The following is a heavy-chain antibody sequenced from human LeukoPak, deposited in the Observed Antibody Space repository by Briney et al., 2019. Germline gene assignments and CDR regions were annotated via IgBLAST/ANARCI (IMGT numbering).Heavy chain of an antibody. CDR2: INQSGRT. J-gene: IGHJ4*02. CDR1: GGSFTGYY. CDR3: ANWYYYGSGNSPRRGPPFDY. Sequence: SETLSLTCAVYGGSFTGYYWSWIRQPPGKGLEWIGEINQSGRTNYNPSLKSGVTISADTSKNQFSLKLSSVIAADTAVYYCANWYYYGSGNSPRRGPPFDYWGQGTLVTVSS. D-gene: IGHD3-10*01. V-gene: IGHV4-34*01.